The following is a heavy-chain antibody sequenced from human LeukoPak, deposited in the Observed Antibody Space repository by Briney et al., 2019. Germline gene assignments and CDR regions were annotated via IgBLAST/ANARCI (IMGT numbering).Heavy chain of an antibody. CDR1: GYTFTSYY. J-gene: IGHJ5*02. CDR2: INPTGGST. V-gene: IGHV1-46*01. Sequence: VASVKVSCKASGYTFTSYYMHWVRQAPGQGLEWMGLINPTGGSTGYAQKFQGRVTMTRDMSTSTDYMELSSLRSEDTAVYYCARDNSVEDTAWWFDPWGQGTLVTVSS. CDR3: ARDNSVEDTAWWFDP. D-gene: IGHD4-23*01.